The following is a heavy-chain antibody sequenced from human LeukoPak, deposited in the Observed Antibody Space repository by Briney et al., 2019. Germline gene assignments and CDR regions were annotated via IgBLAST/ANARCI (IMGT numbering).Heavy chain of an antibody. CDR1: GGSISGSSYY. CDR2: IYYSGST. V-gene: IGHV4-39*02. J-gene: IGHJ5*02. D-gene: IGHD3-10*01. Sequence: SETLSLTCTVSGGSISGSSYYWGWIRQPPGKGLEWIGSIYYSGSTYYTPSLKSRVTISVDTSKNQFSLRLSSVTAADTAVYYCAREGSGSYDWFDPWGQGTLVTVSS. CDR3: AREGSGSYDWFDP.